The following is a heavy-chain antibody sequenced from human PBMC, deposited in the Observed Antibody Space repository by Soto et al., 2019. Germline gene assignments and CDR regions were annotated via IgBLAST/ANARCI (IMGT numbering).Heavy chain of an antibody. J-gene: IGHJ4*02. V-gene: IGHV3-7*03. CDR3: ARDLPGYCTTADGYSYFDY. CDR1: GSTFTSYS. CDR2: IQHDGSEK. D-gene: IGHD2-8*01. Sequence: PAGTLRLSCPVSGSTFTSYSMSWVRQAPGQGLEWVANIQHDGSEKYNVDSVTGRFTISRDNAKNSLYLQMKSLRAEDTAVYYGARDLPGYCTTADGYSYFDYWGQGTLVTVSS.